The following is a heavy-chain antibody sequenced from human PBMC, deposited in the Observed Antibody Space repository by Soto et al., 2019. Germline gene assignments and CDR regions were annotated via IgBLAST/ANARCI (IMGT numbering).Heavy chain of an antibody. CDR3: ARDGGANLVFWNYGMDV. V-gene: IGHV4-38-2*01. CDR1: GYSISSGYY. D-gene: IGHD3-3*01. CDR2: IYHSGST. J-gene: IGHJ6*02. Sequence: PSETLSLTCAVSGYSISSGYYWGWIRQPPGKGLEWIGSIYHSGSTYYNPSLKSRVTISVDTSKNQFSLKLSSVTAADTAVYYCARDGGANLVFWNYGMDVWGQGTTVTVSS.